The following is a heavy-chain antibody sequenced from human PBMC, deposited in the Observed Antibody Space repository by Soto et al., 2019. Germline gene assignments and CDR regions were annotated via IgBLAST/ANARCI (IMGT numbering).Heavy chain of an antibody. D-gene: IGHD2-21*02. CDR1: GGSIRSGGYY. CDR3: ARGGHVVVVTAALDY. Sequence: SETLSLTCTVFGGSIRSGGYYWSWIRQHPGKGLEWIGYIYYSGSTYYNPSLKSRVTMTRDTSTSTLYMELTSLTSDDTAIYYCARGGHVVVVTAALDYWGQGTLVPVSS. J-gene: IGHJ4*02. V-gene: IGHV4-31*03. CDR2: IYYSGST.